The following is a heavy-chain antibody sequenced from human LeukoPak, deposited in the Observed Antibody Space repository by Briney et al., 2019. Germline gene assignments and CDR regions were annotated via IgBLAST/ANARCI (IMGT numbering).Heavy chain of an antibody. CDR3: ARPRGNVEMATIPFDY. CDR1: GFTFSSYS. J-gene: IGHJ4*02. V-gene: IGHV3-48*04. Sequence: GGSLRLSCAASGFTFSSYSMNWVRQAPGKGLEWVSYISTTTGTTYYADSVKGRFTISRDNAKNSLYLQMNSLRAEDTAVYYCARPRGNVEMATIPFDYWGQGTLVTVSS. D-gene: IGHD5-24*01. CDR2: ISTTTGTT.